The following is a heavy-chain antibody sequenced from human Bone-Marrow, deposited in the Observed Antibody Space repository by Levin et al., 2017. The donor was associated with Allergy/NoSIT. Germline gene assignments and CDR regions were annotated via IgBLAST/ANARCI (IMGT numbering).Heavy chain of an antibody. CDR2: IYPSDSDT. V-gene: IGHV5-51*01. CDR1: GYTFGNHW. D-gene: IGHD3-10*01. J-gene: IGHJ6*02. CDR3: AKARQFGESKYGMDV. Sequence: RGESLKISCKGSGYTFGNHWIGWVRQMPGKGLEWMGIIYPSDSDTRYSPSFQGQVTISIDKSISTAYLQWSSLKASDTAMYYCAKARQFGESKYGMDVWGQGTTVTVSS.